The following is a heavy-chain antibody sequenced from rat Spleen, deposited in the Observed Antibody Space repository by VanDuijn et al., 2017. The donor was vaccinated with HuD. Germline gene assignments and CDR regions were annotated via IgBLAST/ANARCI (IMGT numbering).Heavy chain of an antibody. D-gene: IGHD1-1*01. Sequence: EVQLVESGGGLVQPGRSLKLSCAASGFTFNNYWMTWIRQAPGKGLEWVASISPSGGSTYYRDSVKGRFTVSRDNTKSTLYLQMDSLRSEDTATYYCARHPDYSNYFDYWGQGVMVTVSS. V-gene: IGHV5-31*01. CDR1: GFTFNNYW. CDR2: ISPSGGST. CDR3: ARHPDYSNYFDY. J-gene: IGHJ2*01.